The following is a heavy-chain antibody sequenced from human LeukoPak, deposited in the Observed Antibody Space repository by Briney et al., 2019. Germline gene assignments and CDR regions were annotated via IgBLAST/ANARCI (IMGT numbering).Heavy chain of an antibody. CDR1: GGSISSSSYY. Sequence: SETLSLTCTVSGGSISSSSYYWGWIRQPPGKGLEWIGSIYYSGSTYYNPSPKSRVTISVDTSKNQFSLKLSSVTAADTAVYYCARHYYGSGSYYNYYWGQGTLVTVSS. CDR2: IYYSGST. J-gene: IGHJ4*02. V-gene: IGHV4-39*01. D-gene: IGHD3-10*01. CDR3: ARHYYGSGSYYNYY.